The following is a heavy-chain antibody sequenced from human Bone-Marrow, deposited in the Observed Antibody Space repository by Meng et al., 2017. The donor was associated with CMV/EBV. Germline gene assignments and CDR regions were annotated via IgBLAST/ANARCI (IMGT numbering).Heavy chain of an antibody. CDR1: GFTFSSYA. J-gene: IGHJ4*02. Sequence: GGSLRLSCAASGFTFSSYAMHWVRQAPGKGLEWVAVISYDGSNKYYADSVKGRFTISRDNSKNTLYLQMNSLRAEDTAVYYCARGDDYYDSSGLDCWGQGTLVTVSS. CDR3: ARGDDYYDSSGLDC. D-gene: IGHD3-22*01. CDR2: ISYDGSNK. V-gene: IGHV3-30-3*01.